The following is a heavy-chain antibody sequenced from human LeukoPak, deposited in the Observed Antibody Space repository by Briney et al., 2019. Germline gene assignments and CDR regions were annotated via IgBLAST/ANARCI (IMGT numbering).Heavy chain of an antibody. CDR1: GGSFSGYY. Sequence: PSETLSLTCAVYGGSFSGYYWSWIRQPPGKGLEWIGEINHSGSTNYNPSLKSRVTISVDTSKNQFSLKLSSVTAADTAVYYCARELQSRPDFDLWGRGTLVTVSS. CDR2: INHSGST. CDR3: ARELQSRPDFDL. J-gene: IGHJ2*01. V-gene: IGHV4-34*01. D-gene: IGHD1-26*01.